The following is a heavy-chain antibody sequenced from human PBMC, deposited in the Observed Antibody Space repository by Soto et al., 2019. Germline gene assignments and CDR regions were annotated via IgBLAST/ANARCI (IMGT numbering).Heavy chain of an antibody. Sequence: EVQLVESGGGLVQPGGSLRLSCAASGFTFSSYSMNWVRQAPGKGLEWVSYISSSSSTLYYADSVKGLFTISRDNAKNSLDLQMNRLRVEDTAVSYCAIHPDRIAESGWLDPWGQGTLVSVSS. CDR2: ISSSSSTL. J-gene: IGHJ5*02. CDR1: GFTFSSYS. D-gene: IGHD6-13*01. CDR3: AIHPDRIAESGWLDP. V-gene: IGHV3-48*04.